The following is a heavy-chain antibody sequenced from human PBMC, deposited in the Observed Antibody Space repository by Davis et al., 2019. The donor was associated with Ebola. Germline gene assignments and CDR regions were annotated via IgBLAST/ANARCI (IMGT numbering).Heavy chain of an antibody. J-gene: IGHJ6*04. CDR2: ISWNSGSI. D-gene: IGHD3-16*01. CDR3: AAPSRFDYYYGMDV. CDR1: GIPFSPAW. V-gene: IGHV3-9*01. Sequence: SLKISCALSGIPFSPAWMSWVRQAPGKGLEWVSGISWNSGSIGYADSVKGRFTISRDNAKNSLYLQMNSLRAEDTALYYCAAPSRFDYYYGMDVWGKGTTVTVSS.